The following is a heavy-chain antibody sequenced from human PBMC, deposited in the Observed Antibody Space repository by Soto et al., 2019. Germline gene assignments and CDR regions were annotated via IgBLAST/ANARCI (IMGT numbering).Heavy chain of an antibody. J-gene: IGHJ3*02. D-gene: IGHD6-19*01. Sequence: ASVKVSCKASGYTFTGYYMHWVRQAPGQGLEWMGWVNPNSGGTNYAQKFQGWVTMTRDTSISTAYMELSRLRSDDTAVYYCARGRVAVAGHRANDAFDIWGQGTMVTVSS. CDR2: VNPNSGGT. V-gene: IGHV1-2*04. CDR1: GYTFTGYY. CDR3: ARGRVAVAGHRANDAFDI.